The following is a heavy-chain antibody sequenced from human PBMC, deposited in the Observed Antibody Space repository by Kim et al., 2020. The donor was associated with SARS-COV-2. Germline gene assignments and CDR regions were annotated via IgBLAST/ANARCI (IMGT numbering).Heavy chain of an antibody. CDR2: INHSGST. Sequence: SETLSLTCAVYGGSFSGYYWSWIRQPPGKGLEWIGEINHSGSTNYNPSLKSRVTISVDTSKNQFSLKLSSVTAADTAVYYCARGLNVYYYYYGMDVWGQG. CDR3: ARGLNVYYYYYGMDV. J-gene: IGHJ6*02. V-gene: IGHV4-34*01. CDR1: GGSFSGYY.